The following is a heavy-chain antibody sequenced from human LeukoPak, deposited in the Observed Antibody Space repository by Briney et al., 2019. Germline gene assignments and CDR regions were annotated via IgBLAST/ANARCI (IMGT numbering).Heavy chain of an antibody. V-gene: IGHV1-69*06. CDR3: ARGGIAASFNYFDY. J-gene: IGHJ4*02. D-gene: IGHD6-13*01. CDR1: GYTFTSYY. CDR2: IIPIFGTA. Sequence: ASVKVSCKASGYTFTSYYMHWVRQAPGQGLEWMGGIIPIFGTANYAQKFQGRVTITADKSTSTAYMELSSLRSEDTAVFYCARGGIAASFNYFDYWGQGTLVTVSS.